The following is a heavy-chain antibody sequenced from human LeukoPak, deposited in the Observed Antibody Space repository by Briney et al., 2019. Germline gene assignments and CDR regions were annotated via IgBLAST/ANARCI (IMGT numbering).Heavy chain of an antibody. D-gene: IGHD1-1*01. CDR1: GYSISSGYY. J-gene: IGHJ5*02. V-gene: IGHV4-38-2*02. CDR2: IYHSGST. CDR3: ARVPGGALNWFDP. Sequence: PSETLSLTCTVSGYSISSGYYWGWIRQPPGKGLEWIGSIYHSGSTYYNPSLKSRVTISVDTSKNQFSLKLSSVTAAGTAVYYCARVPGGALNWFDPWGQGTLVTVSS.